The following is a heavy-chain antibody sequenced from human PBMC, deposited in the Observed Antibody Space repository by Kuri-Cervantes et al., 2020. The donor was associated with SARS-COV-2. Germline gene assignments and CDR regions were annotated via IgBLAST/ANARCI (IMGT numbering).Heavy chain of an antibody. CDR1: GYTFTSYG. CDR2: ISACNGNT. V-gene: IGHV1-18*04. D-gene: IGHD2-2*01. CDR3: ASGIVVVPAAIAYLGFDY. J-gene: IGHJ4*02. Sequence: ASGKVSCKLSGYTFTSYGISWVRQAPGQGLEWMGWISACNGNTNYAQKLQGRVTMTTDTSTSTAYMELRSLRSADTAVYYCASGIVVVPAAIAYLGFDYWGQGTLVTVSS.